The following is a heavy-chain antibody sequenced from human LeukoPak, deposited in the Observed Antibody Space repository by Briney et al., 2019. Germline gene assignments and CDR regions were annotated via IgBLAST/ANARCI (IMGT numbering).Heavy chain of an antibody. D-gene: IGHD5-18*01. V-gene: IGHV4-39*07. CDR2: IYYSGTT. Sequence: KSSETLSLTCTVFGGSISSSSYYCGWIRQPPGKGLEWIGSIYYSGTTHYSPSLESRVTISVDTSKNRFCLKLASVTAADTAIYYCAKGAGGFSYYNWFDPWGQGTLVTVSS. J-gene: IGHJ5*02. CDR3: AKGAGGFSYYNWFDP. CDR1: GGSISSSSYY.